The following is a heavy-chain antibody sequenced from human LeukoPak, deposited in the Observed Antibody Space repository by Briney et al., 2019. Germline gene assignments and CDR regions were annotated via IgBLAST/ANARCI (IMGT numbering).Heavy chain of an antibody. Sequence: GASVKVSCXASGYTFTSYDINWVRHATGQGLEWMGWMNPNSGNTSYAQKFQGRVTITRNTSISTAYMELSSLRSEDTAVYYCARVGIVVVPAAPGPFYYYYYMDVWGKGTTVTVSS. J-gene: IGHJ6*03. CDR2: MNPNSGNT. CDR1: GYTFTSYD. V-gene: IGHV1-8*03. D-gene: IGHD2-2*03. CDR3: ARVGIVVVPAAPGPFYYYYYMDV.